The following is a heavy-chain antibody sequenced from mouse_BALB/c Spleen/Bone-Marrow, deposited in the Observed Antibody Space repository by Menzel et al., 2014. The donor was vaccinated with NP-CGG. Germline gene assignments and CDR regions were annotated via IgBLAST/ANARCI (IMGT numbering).Heavy chain of an antibody. D-gene: IGHD2-3*01. CDR2: IRNKANGYTT. Sequence: EVKLVESGGGLVQPGGSLRLSCATSGFTFTDYYMNWVRQPPGKALEWLGFIRNKANGYTTEYSASVKGRFTISRDISQSILYLQMNTLRAEDSATYYCARDMGGLLFDYWGKAPLSQSPQ. CDR1: GFTFTDYY. CDR3: ARDMGGLLFDY. J-gene: IGHJ2*01. V-gene: IGHV7-3*02.